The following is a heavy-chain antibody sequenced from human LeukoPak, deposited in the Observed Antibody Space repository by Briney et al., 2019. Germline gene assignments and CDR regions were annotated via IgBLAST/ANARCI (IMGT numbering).Heavy chain of an antibody. CDR3: ARTSYSYGPMNFDY. CDR1: GGSISGYY. D-gene: IGHD5-18*01. Sequence: SETLSLTCTVSGGSISGYYWSWIRQSPGKGLESIGFIYSTGSTNYNPSLKSRVTISVDTSKNQFSLKLSSVTAADTAVYYCARTSYSYGPMNFDYWGQGTLVTVSS. J-gene: IGHJ4*02. CDR2: IYSTGST. V-gene: IGHV4-59*08.